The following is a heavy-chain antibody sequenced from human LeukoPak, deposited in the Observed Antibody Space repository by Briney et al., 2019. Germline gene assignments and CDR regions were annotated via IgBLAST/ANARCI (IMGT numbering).Heavy chain of an antibody. CDR1: DGSISRDSFY. CDR3: VGEEYGTGSYYKSSD. V-gene: IGHV4-39*01. D-gene: IGHD3-10*01. CDR2: MYYTGSYTGTT. J-gene: IGHJ4*02. Sequence: NPSETLSLTCTVSDGSISRDSFYWGWMRQPPGKGLEWIGSMYYTGSYTGTTYYNPSLESRLTISVDTSKNLCSLKLSSVTAADTAVYYCVGEEYGTGSYYKSSDWGQGTLVTVSS.